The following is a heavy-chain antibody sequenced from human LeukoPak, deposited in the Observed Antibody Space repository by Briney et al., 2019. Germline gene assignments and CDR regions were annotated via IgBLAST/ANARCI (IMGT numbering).Heavy chain of an antibody. CDR1: GVPFSSYW. CDR3: ARRHHYGFLDS. Sequence: PGGSLRLSCAASGVPFSSYWMTWVRQAPGKGPEWVANIKQDGSEIFYVDSVKGRFTISRDNPKNSLYLQMNSLRTKDTALYYCARRHHYGFLDSWGQGTLVTVSS. V-gene: IGHV3-7*04. J-gene: IGHJ4*02. CDR2: IKQDGSEI. D-gene: IGHD4-17*01.